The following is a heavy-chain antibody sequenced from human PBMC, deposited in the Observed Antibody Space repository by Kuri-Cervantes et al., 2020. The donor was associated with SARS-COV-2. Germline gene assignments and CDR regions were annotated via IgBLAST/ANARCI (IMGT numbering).Heavy chain of an antibody. J-gene: IGHJ6*02. CDR3: ARDTPPTYYYYGMDV. CDR2: IYHSGST. V-gene: IGHV4-38-2*01. CDR1: GYSISSGYY. Sequence: SETLSLTCAVSGYSISSGYYWGWIRQPPGKGLEWIGSIYHSGSTYYNPSLKSRVTISVDTSKNQFSLKLSSVTAADTAVYYCARDTPPTYYYYGMDVWGQGTTVTVSS. D-gene: IGHD5-18*01.